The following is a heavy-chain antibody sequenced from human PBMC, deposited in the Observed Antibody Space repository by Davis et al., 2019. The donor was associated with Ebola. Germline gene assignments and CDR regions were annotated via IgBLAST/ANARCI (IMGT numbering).Heavy chain of an antibody. V-gene: IGHV4-59*01. CDR1: GGSISSYY. D-gene: IGHD3-10*01. Sequence: MPSETLSLTCTVSGGSISSYYWSWIRQPPGKGLEWIGYIYYSGSTNYNPSLKSRVTISVDTSKNQFSLKLSSVTAADTAVYYCARDFLWFGEFYYYGMDVWGQGTTVTVSS. CDR2: IYYSGST. J-gene: IGHJ6*02. CDR3: ARDFLWFGEFYYYGMDV.